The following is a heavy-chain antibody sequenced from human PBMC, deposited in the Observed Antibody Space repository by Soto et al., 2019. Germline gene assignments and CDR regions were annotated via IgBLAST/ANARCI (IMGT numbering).Heavy chain of an antibody. CDR3: ARDYFGSGSETDF. CDR1: GYTFTAYY. CDR2: INPNTGVT. J-gene: IGHJ4*02. V-gene: IGHV1-2*06. D-gene: IGHD3-10*01. Sequence: QVQLVQSGTAVKTPGASVKVSCKTSGYTFTAYYVHWVRHAPGQGLEWMGRINPNTGVTLYSRRCQDRGTMTTNTSLSTAFMDLSRLTSDDPALYYCARDYFGSGSETDFWGQGTLVTVSS.